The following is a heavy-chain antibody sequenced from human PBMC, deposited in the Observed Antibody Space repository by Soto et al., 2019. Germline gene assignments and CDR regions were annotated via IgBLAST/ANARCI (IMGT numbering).Heavy chain of an antibody. CDR2: IRQDGSEK. D-gene: IGHD3-3*02. J-gene: IGHJ6*02. CDR3: AREYAFLEWLLKENYYYYYGMDV. CDR1: GFTFSSYW. V-gene: IGHV3-7*01. Sequence: LRLSCAASGFTFSSYWMTWVRQAPGKGLEWVANIRQDGSEKYYVDSVKGRFTISRDNAKNSLYLQMNSLRAEDSAVYYCAREYAFLEWLLKENYYYYYGMDVWGQGTTVTVSS.